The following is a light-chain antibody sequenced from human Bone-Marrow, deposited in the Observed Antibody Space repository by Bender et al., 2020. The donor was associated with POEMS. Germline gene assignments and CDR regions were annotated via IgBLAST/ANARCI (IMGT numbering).Light chain of an antibody. CDR3: SAWEDSLSGWV. CDR1: SSNIGNHG. CDR2: YDD. J-gene: IGLJ3*02. V-gene: IGLV1-36*01. Sequence: QSVVTQPPSLSEAPRQRVTISCSGSSSNIGNHGVNWYQQLPGEAPKLLIYYDDLLTPGVSDRFSASKSGTSASLAICELESEVEALYYCSAWEDSLSGWVFSGGTKLTVL.